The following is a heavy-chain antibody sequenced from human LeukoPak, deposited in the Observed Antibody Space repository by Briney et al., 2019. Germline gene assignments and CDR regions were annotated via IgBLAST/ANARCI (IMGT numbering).Heavy chain of an antibody. CDR1: GGSINKYY. CDR3: ARGRYCSADICSGGDAFDI. D-gene: IGHD2-15*01. Sequence: SETLSLTCTVSGGSINKYYWSWSRQRAGKGREWVGRIYTRGSTNYNPSLKSRVTMSVDTSKTQFSLKLSSVTAADTAVYYCARGRYCSADICSGGDAFDIWGQGTMVSVSS. CDR2: IYTRGST. V-gene: IGHV4-4*07. J-gene: IGHJ3*02.